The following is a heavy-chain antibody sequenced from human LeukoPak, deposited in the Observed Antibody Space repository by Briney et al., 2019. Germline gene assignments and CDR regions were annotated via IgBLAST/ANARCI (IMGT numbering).Heavy chain of an antibody. V-gene: IGHV1-18*04. CDR1: GGTFSSYA. D-gene: IGHD2-2*01. CDR2: ISAYNGNT. J-gene: IGHJ4*02. CDR3: ARDGHLGGVVVPAALDY. Sequence: ASVKVSCKASGGTFSSYAISWVRQAPGQGLEWMGWISAYNGNTNYAQKLQGRVTMTTDTSTSTAYMELRSLRSDDTAVYYCARDGHLGGVVVPAALDYWGQGTLVTVSS.